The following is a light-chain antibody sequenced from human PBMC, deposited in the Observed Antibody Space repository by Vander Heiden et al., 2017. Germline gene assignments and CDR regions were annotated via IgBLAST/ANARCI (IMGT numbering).Light chain of an antibody. V-gene: IGLV1-44*01. CDR3: AAWDDSLNGWV. J-gene: IGLJ3*02. CDR1: SSNIGSNT. CDR2: SNN. Sequence: QPVLTQPPSASGTPGQRVTIPCSGSSSNIGSNTVNWYQQLPGTAPKLLIYSNNQRPSGVPDRFSGSKSGTSASLAISGLQSEDEADYYCAAWDDSLNGWVFGGGTKLTVL.